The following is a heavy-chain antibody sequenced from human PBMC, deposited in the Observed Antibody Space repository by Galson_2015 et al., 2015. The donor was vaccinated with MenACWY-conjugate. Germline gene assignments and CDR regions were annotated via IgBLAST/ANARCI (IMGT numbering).Heavy chain of an antibody. CDR3: ARHDRTAPARSGAFDI. CDR1: GGSIGSSSYY. J-gene: IGHJ3*02. CDR2: IYYSGST. V-gene: IGHV4-39*01. D-gene: IGHD2-2*01. Sequence: LSLTCTVSGGSIGSSSYYWAWIRQPPGRGLEWIGTIYYSGSTYYNSSLKSRVTISVDTSQNKFSLNLSSVTAADTAMYYCARHDRTAPARSGAFDIWGRGTMVTVSS.